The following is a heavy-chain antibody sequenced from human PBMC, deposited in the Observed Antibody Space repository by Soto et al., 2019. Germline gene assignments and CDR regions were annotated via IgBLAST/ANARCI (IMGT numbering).Heavy chain of an antibody. V-gene: IGHV3-23*01. CDR2: ISGTGANT. Sequence: PGGSLRLSGAASGFTFSSYAMSWVRQVPGKGLEWVSAISGTGANTYYADSVKGRFTISRDNSKNTLYLQMNSLRADDAAVYYCATLRFCTSSSCYGREGGYWGQGTLVTVSS. CDR1: GFTFSSYA. CDR3: ATLRFCTSSSCYGREGGY. D-gene: IGHD2-2*01. J-gene: IGHJ4*02.